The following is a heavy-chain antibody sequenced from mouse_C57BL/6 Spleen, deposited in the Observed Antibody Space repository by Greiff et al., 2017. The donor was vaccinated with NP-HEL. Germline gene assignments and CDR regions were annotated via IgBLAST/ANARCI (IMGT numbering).Heavy chain of an antibody. V-gene: IGHV1-64*01. CDR2: IHPNSGST. CDR3: ARSNDGYYDLAY. J-gene: IGHJ3*01. D-gene: IGHD2-3*01. Sequence: QVQLQQPGAELVKPGASVKLSCKASGYTFTSYWMHWVKQRPGQGLEWIGMIHPNSGSTNYNEKFKSKATLTVDKSSSTAYMQLSSLTSEDSAVYYCARSNDGYYDLAYWGQGTLVTVSA. CDR1: GYTFTSYW.